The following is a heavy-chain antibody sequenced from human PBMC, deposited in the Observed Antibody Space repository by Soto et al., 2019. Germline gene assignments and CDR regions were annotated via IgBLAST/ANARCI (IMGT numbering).Heavy chain of an antibody. Sequence: SETLSLTCTVSGGSISSGDYYWSWIRQPPGKGLEWIGYIYYSGSTYYNPSLKSRVTISVDTSKNQFSLKLSSVTAADTAVYYCASERITIFGVVTYYYGMDVWGQGTTVTVSS. CDR3: ASERITIFGVVTYYYGMDV. D-gene: IGHD3-3*01. CDR2: IYYSGST. CDR1: GGSISSGDYY. V-gene: IGHV4-30-4*01. J-gene: IGHJ6*02.